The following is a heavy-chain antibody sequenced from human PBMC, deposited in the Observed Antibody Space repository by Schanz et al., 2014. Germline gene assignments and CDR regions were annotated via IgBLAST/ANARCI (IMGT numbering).Heavy chain of an antibody. Sequence: QVQLVQSGAEVKKPGASVKVSCKVSGYSLNELSMHWVRQAPGRGLEWMGGFHHEDGDTVYAQKFQGRVIMTEDTSTDTAYVELSRLTSEDTGVYYCATETSRTWFYNDVDDWGRGTLITVSS. D-gene: IGHD2-2*01. J-gene: IGHJ2*01. CDR2: FHHEDGDT. V-gene: IGHV1-24*01. CDR1: GYSLNELS. CDR3: ATETSRTWFYNDVDD.